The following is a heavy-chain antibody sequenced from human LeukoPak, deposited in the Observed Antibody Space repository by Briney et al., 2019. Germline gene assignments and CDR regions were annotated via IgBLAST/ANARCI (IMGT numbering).Heavy chain of an antibody. D-gene: IGHD3-22*01. J-gene: IGHJ4*02. CDR2: INTDGSST. V-gene: IGHV3-74*01. Sequence: GGSLRLSCAASGFTFSSYWMHWVRQAPGKGLVWVSRINTDGSSTSYADSVKGRFTISRDNSKNTLYLQMNSLRAEDTAVYYCASSSRTRNYDSSGYAYWGQGTLVTVSS. CDR1: GFTFSSYW. CDR3: ASSSRTRNYDSSGYAY.